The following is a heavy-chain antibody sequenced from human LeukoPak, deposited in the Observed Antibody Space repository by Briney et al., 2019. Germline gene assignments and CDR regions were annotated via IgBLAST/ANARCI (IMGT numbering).Heavy chain of an antibody. J-gene: IGHJ6*02. CDR1: GFTFSSYG. V-gene: IGHV3-33*01. D-gene: IGHD3-10*01. Sequence: GRSLRLSCAASGFTFSSYGMHWVRQAPGKGLEWVAVIWYDGSNKYYADSVKGRFTISRDNSKNTLYLQMNSPRAEDTAVYYCARERFPTLLYYYGMDVWGQGTTVTVSS. CDR2: IWYDGSNK. CDR3: ARERFPTLLYYYGMDV.